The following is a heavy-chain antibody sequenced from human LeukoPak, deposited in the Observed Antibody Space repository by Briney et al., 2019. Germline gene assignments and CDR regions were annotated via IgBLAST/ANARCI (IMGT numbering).Heavy chain of an antibody. J-gene: IGHJ6*02. CDR3: ARAPDGDPVGYYYYGMDV. Sequence: SETLSLTCTVSGGSISSSSYYWGWIRQPPGKGLEWIGSIYYTGTTYYNPSLKSRVTISVDTSKNQFSLKLSSVTAADTAVYYCARAPDGDPVGYYYYGMDVWGQGTTVTVSS. CDR2: IYYTGTT. V-gene: IGHV4-39*01. CDR1: GGSISSSSYY. D-gene: IGHD4-17*01.